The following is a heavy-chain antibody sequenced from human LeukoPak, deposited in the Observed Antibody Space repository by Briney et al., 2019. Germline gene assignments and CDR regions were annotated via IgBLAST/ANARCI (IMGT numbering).Heavy chain of an antibody. D-gene: IGHD3-3*01. Sequence: SETLSLTCTVSGGSISSYYWSWIRQPPGKGLEWIGYIYTSGSTNYNPSLKSRVTISVDTSKNQFSLKLSSVTAADPAVYYCARLGLYYDFWSGYLGYNWFDPWGQGTLVTVSS. J-gene: IGHJ5*02. CDR1: GGSISSYY. V-gene: IGHV4-4*09. CDR2: IYTSGST. CDR3: ARLGLYYDFWSGYLGYNWFDP.